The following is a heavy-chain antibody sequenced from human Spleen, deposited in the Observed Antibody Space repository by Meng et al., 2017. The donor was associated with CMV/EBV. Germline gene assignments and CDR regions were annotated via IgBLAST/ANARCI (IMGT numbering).Heavy chain of an antibody. CDR3: AKDRRRITIFGPRTPFDY. CDR1: GFTFSSYE. Sequence: SLKISCVASGFTFSSYEMNWVRQAPGKGLEGVSYISRTGSSISYADSVRGRFTISRDNSKNTLYLQMNSLRAEDTAVYYCAKDRRRITIFGPRTPFDYWGQGTLVTVSS. D-gene: IGHD3-3*01. CDR2: ISRTGSSI. J-gene: IGHJ4*02. V-gene: IGHV3-48*03.